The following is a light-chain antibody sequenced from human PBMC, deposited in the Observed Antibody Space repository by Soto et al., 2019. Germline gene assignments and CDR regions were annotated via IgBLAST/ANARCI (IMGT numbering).Light chain of an antibody. V-gene: IGKV1-39*01. Sequence: DIQMTQSPSSLSASVGDRVTITCRASQSISSYLNWYQQKPGKAPKLLIYAASSLQSGVPSRFSGSGSGTDFTHTISSLQPEDFATYYCQQSYSTITFGQGTRLEIK. CDR1: QSISSY. CDR3: QQSYSTIT. J-gene: IGKJ5*01. CDR2: AAS.